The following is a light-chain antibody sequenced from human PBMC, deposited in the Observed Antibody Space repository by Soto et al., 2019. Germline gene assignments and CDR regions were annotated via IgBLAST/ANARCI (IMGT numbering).Light chain of an antibody. CDR3: QKYGKTPLT. J-gene: IGKJ4*01. V-gene: IGKV3D-20*01. Sequence: EIVLTQSPATLSLAPGESATLSCGASQRVSNNYLAWYQQKPGLAPRLLIYDASSRATGIPDRFTGSGSGTDFTLTISRLEPEDFAVYYCQKYGKTPLTFGGGTKVEIK. CDR2: DAS. CDR1: QRVSNNY.